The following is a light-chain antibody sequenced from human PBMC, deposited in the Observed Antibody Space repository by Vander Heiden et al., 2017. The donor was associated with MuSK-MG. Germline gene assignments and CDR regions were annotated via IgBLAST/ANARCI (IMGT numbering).Light chain of an antibody. CDR2: EVS. CDR3: SSYTSSSTYVV. V-gene: IGLV2-14*01. J-gene: IGLJ2*01. Sequence: QSALTQPASVSGSPGQSITISCTGTSSDVGGYNYVSWYQQHPGKAPKLRIYEVSNRPSGVSNRFSGSKSGNTASLTISGLQAEDEADYYCSSYTSSSTYVVFGGGTKLTV. CDR1: SSDVGGYNY.